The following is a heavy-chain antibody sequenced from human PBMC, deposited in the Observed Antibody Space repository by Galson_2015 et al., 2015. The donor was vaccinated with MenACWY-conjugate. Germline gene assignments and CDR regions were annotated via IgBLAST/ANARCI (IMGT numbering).Heavy chain of an antibody. D-gene: IGHD3-10*01. Sequence: QYGAEVNKPGESLRISCTASGSRVPSHYISWASQMPGKGLAWMGTIDHSDSSANYSPSFDGHVTRSAAKSISTAFRQWSNLKASDTAMYFWFRPCYNYYDTYGWGQGTTVTVSS. V-gene: IGHV5-10-1*01. J-gene: IGHJ6*02. CDR1: GSRVPSHY. CDR2: IDHSDSSA. CDR3: FRPCYNYYDTYG.